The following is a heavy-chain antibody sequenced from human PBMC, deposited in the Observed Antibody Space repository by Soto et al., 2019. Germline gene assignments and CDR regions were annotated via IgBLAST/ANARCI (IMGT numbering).Heavy chain of an antibody. CDR3: ARALTPTYYDNLTGPGWYDP. J-gene: IGHJ5*02. D-gene: IGHD3-9*01. Sequence: EVQLVESGGGLVKPGGSLRLSCAASGFTFSSYSMNWVRQAPGKGLEWVSSISSSSSYIYYADSVKGRFTISRDNAKNALYPQMNSVRAEDTAVYYCARALTPTYYDNLTGPGWYDPWGQGTLVTVSS. CDR1: GFTFSSYS. V-gene: IGHV3-21*01. CDR2: ISSSSSYI.